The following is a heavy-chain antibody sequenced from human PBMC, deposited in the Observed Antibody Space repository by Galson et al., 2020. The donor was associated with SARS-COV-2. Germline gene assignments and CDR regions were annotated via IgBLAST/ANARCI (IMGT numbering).Heavy chain of an antibody. V-gene: IGHV3-30*03. CDR1: GFTFSSYV. CDR3: AREYGSGWVYFDY. Sequence: GGSLRLSCAVSGFTFSSYVMHWVRQAPGKGLEWVAVISKDGGNKYYADSVKGRFTISRDNSKNTLYVQVNSLRAEDTAVYYCAREYGSGWVYFDYWGQGTLVTVSA. J-gene: IGHJ4*02. CDR2: ISKDGGNK. D-gene: IGHD6-19*01.